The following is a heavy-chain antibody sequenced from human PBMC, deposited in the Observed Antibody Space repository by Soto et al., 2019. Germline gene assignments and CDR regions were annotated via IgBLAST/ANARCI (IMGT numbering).Heavy chain of an antibody. V-gene: IGHV1-69*12. CDR3: ARARRDILTNWFDP. CDR1: GGTFSSYA. J-gene: IGHJ5*02. CDR2: IIPIFGTA. Sequence: QVQLVQSGAEVKKPGSSVKVSCKASGGTFSSYAISWVRQAPGQGLEWMGGIIPIFGTANYAQKFQGRVTFSATESXSTAYMELSSLRSEDTAVYYCARARRDILTNWFDPWGQGTLVTVSS. D-gene: IGHD3-9*01.